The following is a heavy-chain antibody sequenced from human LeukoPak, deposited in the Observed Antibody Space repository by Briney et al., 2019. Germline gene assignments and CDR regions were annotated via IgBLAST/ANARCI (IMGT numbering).Heavy chain of an antibody. V-gene: IGHV3-53*01. CDR1: GFTFSSHA. Sequence: PGGSLRLSCAASGFTFSSHAMSWVRQAPGKGLEWVSVIYSGGSTYYADSVKGRFTISRDNSKNTLYLQMNSLRAEDTAVYYCARAENNAFDIWGQGTMVTVSS. CDR2: IYSGGST. D-gene: IGHD1/OR15-1a*01. CDR3: ARAENNAFDI. J-gene: IGHJ3*02.